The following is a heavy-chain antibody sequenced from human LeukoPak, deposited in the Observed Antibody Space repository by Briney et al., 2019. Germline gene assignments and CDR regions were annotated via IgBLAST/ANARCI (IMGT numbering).Heavy chain of an antibody. V-gene: IGHV3-74*01. CDR1: GFTVSSNY. D-gene: IGHD1-1*01. Sequence: GGSLRLSCAASGFTVSSNYMSWVRQAPGKGLVWVSRINSDGSSTSYADSVKGRFTISRDNTKNTLYLQMNSLRAEDTAMYYCATSRTFDYWGQGTLVTVSS. J-gene: IGHJ4*02. CDR2: INSDGSST. CDR3: ATSRTFDY.